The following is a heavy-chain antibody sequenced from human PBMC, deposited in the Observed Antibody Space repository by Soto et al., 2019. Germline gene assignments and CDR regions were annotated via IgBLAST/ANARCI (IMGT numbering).Heavy chain of an antibody. J-gene: IGHJ6*02. CDR3: GRVEYYDYYAMDV. CDR1: GGTISRYY. V-gene: IGHV4-59*01. CDR2: VYYSGST. Sequence: SETLSLTCTVSGGTISRYYWTWIRQPPGKGLEWIGYVYYSGSTNYNPSLKSRVTISVDTSKNQFSLKLSSVTAADTAVYYCGRVEYYDYYAMDVWGRGTTVTVSS.